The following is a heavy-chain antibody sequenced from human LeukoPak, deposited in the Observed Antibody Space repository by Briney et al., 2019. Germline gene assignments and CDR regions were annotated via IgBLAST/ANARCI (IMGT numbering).Heavy chain of an antibody. J-gene: IGHJ4*02. CDR3: ASSYYGSGSYYKPESFDY. D-gene: IGHD3-10*01. CDR2: IYYTGST. V-gene: IGHV4-39*01. Sequence: SETLSLTCTVSGGSISSSSYYWGWIRQPPGKGLEWIGSIYYTGSTYYNPSLKSRVTISEDTSKNQFSLKLSSVTAADTAVYFCASSYYGSGSYYKPESFDYWGQGTLATVSS. CDR1: GGSISSSSYY.